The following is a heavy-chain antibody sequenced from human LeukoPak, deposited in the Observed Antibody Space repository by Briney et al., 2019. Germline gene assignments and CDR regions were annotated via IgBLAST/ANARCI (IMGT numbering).Heavy chain of an antibody. CDR2: INPNSGGT. CDR1: GYTFTDYH. D-gene: IGHD6-19*01. J-gene: IGHJ4*02. Sequence: ASVKVSCKASGYTFTDYHMHWVRQAPGQGLEWMGWINPNSGGTNYEQKFQGRVTMTRDTSISTAYMELSRLRSDDTAVYYCARAVAGGEAYYFDYWGQGTLSPSPQ. V-gene: IGHV1-2*02. CDR3: ARAVAGGEAYYFDY.